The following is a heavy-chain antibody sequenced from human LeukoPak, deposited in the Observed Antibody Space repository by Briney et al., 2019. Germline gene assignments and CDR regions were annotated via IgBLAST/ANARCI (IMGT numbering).Heavy chain of an antibody. Sequence: SETLSLTCAVYGGSFSGYYWSWIRQPPGKGLEWIGEINHSGSTHYNPSLKSRVTISVDTSKNQFSLKLSSVTAADTAVYYCAGSQYYYDSSGYSRMWSRCFDYWGQGTLVTVSS. CDR2: INHSGST. CDR3: AGSQYYYDSSGYSRMWSRCFDY. D-gene: IGHD3-22*01. J-gene: IGHJ4*02. V-gene: IGHV4-34*01. CDR1: GGSFSGYY.